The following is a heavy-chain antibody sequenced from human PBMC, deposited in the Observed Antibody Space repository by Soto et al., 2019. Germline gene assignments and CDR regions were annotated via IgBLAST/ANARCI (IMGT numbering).Heavy chain of an antibody. Sequence: SETLSLTCTVSGGSISNYYWSWIRQPPGKGLEWIGYFYYTGITNYNPSLKSRISMSVDTSKNQFSLKLSSVTAADTAVYYCARDSITIFGVVSAIPTDYYYYGREVWGQVTTVTVSS. V-gene: IGHV4-59*12. D-gene: IGHD3-3*01. CDR3: ARDSITIFGVVSAIPTDYYYYGREV. J-gene: IGHJ6*02. CDR1: GGSISNYY. CDR2: FYYTGIT.